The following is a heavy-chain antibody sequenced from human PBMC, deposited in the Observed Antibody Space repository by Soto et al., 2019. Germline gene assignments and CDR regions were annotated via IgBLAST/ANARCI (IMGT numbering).Heavy chain of an antibody. CDR2: ISSSSSTI. CDR3: ARGSSSPTRAFDI. D-gene: IGHD6-13*01. CDR1: GFTFSSYS. V-gene: IGHV3-48*02. J-gene: IGHJ3*02. Sequence: EVQLVESGGGLVQPGGSLRLSCAASGFTFSSYSMNWVRQAPRKGLEWVSYISSSSSTIYYADSVKGRFTISRDNAKNSLYLQMNSLRDEDTAVYYCARGSSSPTRAFDIWGQGTMVTVSS.